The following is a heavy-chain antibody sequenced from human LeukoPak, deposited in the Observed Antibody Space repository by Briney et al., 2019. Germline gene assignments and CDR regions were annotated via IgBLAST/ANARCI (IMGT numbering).Heavy chain of an antibody. J-gene: IGHJ6*03. CDR3: ASSYCSNGVCYEGYYYYMDV. CDR2: IYHSGTT. V-gene: IGHV4-34*01. D-gene: IGHD2-8*01. CDR1: GGSFSGYY. Sequence: PSETLSLTCAVYGGSFSGYYWSWIRQPPGKGLEWIGSIYHSGTTYYNPSLKSRVTISVDKSKNQFSLKLSSVTAADTAVYYCASSYCSNGVCYEGYYYYMDVWGKGTTVTVSS.